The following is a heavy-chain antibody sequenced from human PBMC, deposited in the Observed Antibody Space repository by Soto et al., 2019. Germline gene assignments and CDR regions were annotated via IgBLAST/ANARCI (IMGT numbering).Heavy chain of an antibody. Sequence: GGSLRLSCVASGFTVDDYAMHWVRQAPGKGLEWVSGISSSSDTIDYADSVKGRFTVSRDNAKNSLFLQMNSLRPEDTALYYCAKDMKWGGMTTVHYFDSWGQGT. D-gene: IGHD4-17*01. J-gene: IGHJ4*02. CDR3: AKDMKWGGMTTVHYFDS. V-gene: IGHV3-9*01. CDR1: GFTVDDYA. CDR2: ISSSSDTI.